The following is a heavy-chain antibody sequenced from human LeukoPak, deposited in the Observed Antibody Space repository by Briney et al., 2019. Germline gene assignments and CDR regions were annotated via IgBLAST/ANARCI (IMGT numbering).Heavy chain of an antibody. CDR1: GYILTNNW. CDR3: ATSESQTKFDY. Sequence: GESLKISCKISGYILTNNWIGWVRQVPGKGLEWMGLIYPGNSDTIYSPSFQGQVTISADKSINTAYLQWSSLKASDTAMYFCATSESQTKFDYWGQGTQVIVSS. J-gene: IGHJ4*02. V-gene: IGHV5-51*01. D-gene: IGHD1/OR15-1a*01. CDR2: IYPGNSDT.